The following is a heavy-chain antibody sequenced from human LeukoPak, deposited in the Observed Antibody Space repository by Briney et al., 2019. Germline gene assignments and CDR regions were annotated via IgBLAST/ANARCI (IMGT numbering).Heavy chain of an antibody. CDR1: GGSFSGYY. J-gene: IGHJ2*01. Sequence: SEILSLTCAVYGGSFSGYYWSWIRQPPGKGLEWIGEINHSGSTNYNPSLKSRVTISVDTSKNQFSLQLNSVTPEDTAVYFCVRDGVRGSNWYFDNWGRGTLVTVSS. D-gene: IGHD3-10*01. CDR3: VRDGVRGSNWYFDN. V-gene: IGHV4-34*01. CDR2: INHSGST.